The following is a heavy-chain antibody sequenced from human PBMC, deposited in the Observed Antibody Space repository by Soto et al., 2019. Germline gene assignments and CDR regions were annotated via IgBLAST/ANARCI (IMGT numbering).Heavy chain of an antibody. CDR1: GYTFTSYD. D-gene: IGHD6-19*01. Sequence: QVQLVQSGAEVKKPGASVKVSCKASGYTFTSYDINWVRQATGQGLEWMGWMNPNSGNSGNAQKYQGRITMTRNTSISTADMEMSSLRSEDTAVYYCARSVEWLASFDYWGQGTLVTVSS. J-gene: IGHJ4*02. V-gene: IGHV1-8*01. CDR3: ARSVEWLASFDY. CDR2: MNPNSGNS.